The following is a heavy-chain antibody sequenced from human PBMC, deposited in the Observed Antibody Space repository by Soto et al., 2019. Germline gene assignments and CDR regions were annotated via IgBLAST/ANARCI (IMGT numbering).Heavy chain of an antibody. Sequence: ASVKVSCKASGYTFTSYGISWVRQAPGQGLEWMGWISAYNGNTNYAQKFQGRVTITADKSTSTAYMELSSLRSEDTAVYYCARAPKVVVAATFWFDPWGQGTLVTVSS. D-gene: IGHD2-15*01. CDR1: GYTFTSYG. CDR3: ARAPKVVVAATFWFDP. V-gene: IGHV1-18*01. CDR2: ISAYNGNT. J-gene: IGHJ5*02.